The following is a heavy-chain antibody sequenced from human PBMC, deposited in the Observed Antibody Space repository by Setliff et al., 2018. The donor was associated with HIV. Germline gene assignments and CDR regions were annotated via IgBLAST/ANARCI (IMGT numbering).Heavy chain of an antibody. CDR1: GASISSYY. D-gene: IGHD2-8*01. CDR2: IYYNGST. CDR3: ARVPSCADSWCYIYYYYYYGMDV. J-gene: IGHJ6*02. V-gene: IGHV4-59*12. Sequence: SETLSLTCTVSGASISSYYWSWIRQPPGKGLEWIGDIYYNGSTTYNPSLKSRVTILLDTSKKQFSLKLNSVTAADAAVYYCARVPSCADSWCYIYYYYYYGMDVWGQGTTVTVSS.